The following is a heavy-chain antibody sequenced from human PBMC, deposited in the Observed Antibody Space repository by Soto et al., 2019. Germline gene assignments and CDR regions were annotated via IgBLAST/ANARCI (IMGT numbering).Heavy chain of an antibody. CDR1: GGSVSSDSYY. CDR2: IHYSGST. V-gene: IGHV4-61*01. Sequence: QVQLQESGPGLMKPSETLSLTCAVSGGSVSSDSYYWNWIRQPPGKGLEWIGYIHYSGSTNYNPSLKSRVTMSVDTSKNQFSLKMSSVTAADTAVYYCARQGDAFDIWGQGTMVTVSS. CDR3: ARQGDAFDI. J-gene: IGHJ3*02.